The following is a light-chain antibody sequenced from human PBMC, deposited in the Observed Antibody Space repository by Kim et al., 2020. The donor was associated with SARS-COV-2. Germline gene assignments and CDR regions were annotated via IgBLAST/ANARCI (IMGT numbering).Light chain of an antibody. V-gene: IGKV3-20*01. CDR3: QQYGGSPLLS. CDR2: ATS. Sequence: EIVLTQSPGTLSLSPGDRASLSRRASQTVNSNFLAWYQQKPGQAPRLLIYATSTRATGIPDRFSGSGSETEFTLAINRLEPDDFAVYYCQQYGGSPLLSYGGVTKVDIK. J-gene: IGKJ4*01. CDR1: QTVNSNF.